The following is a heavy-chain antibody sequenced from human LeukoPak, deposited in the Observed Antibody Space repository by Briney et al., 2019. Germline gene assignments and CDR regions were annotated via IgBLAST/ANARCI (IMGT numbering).Heavy chain of an antibody. CDR2: FYYSGST. J-gene: IGHJ3*02. D-gene: IGHD3-22*01. CDR3: ARHQFRRYSYESSGSAFDI. Sequence: PSETLSLTCTVSGGSTSSYYWSWIRQPPGKGLEWIGYFYYSGSTNYNPSLKSRSTISVDTSKNQFSLKLSPVTAADTAVYYCARHQFRRYSYESSGSAFDIWGQGTMVTVSS. CDR1: GGSTSSYY. V-gene: IGHV4-59*08.